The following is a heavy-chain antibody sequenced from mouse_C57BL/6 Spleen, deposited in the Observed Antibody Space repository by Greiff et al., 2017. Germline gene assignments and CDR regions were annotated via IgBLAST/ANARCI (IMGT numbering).Heavy chain of an antibody. Sequence: VQLQQSGAELARPGASVKMSCKASGYTFTSYTMHWAKQRPGQGLEWIGYINPSSGYTKYNQKFKDKATLTADKSSSTAYMQLSSLTSEDSAVYYCARCYYYGSSPYWYFDVWGTGTTVTVSS. CDR3: ARCYYYGSSPYWYFDV. CDR2: INPSSGYT. J-gene: IGHJ1*03. V-gene: IGHV1-4*01. CDR1: GYTFTSYT. D-gene: IGHD1-1*01.